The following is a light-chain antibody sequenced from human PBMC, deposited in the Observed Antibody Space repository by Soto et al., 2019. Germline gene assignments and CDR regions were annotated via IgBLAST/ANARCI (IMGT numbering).Light chain of an antibody. Sequence: SYELAQPPSVSVAPGQTASISCGGNNIGSRSVHWYQQKPGQAPVLVVYDGRDRPSGIPERFAGSNSGNTATLTISRVEAGDEADYYCQVWDSTSDHHVFGTGTKVTVL. CDR1: NIGSRS. CDR2: DGR. J-gene: IGLJ1*01. V-gene: IGLV3-21*02. CDR3: QVWDSTSDHHV.